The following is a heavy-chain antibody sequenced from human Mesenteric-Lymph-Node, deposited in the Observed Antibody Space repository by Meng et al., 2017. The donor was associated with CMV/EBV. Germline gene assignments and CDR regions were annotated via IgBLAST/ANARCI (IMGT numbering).Heavy chain of an antibody. CDR1: GGSIISSSYY. D-gene: IGHD3-22*01. CDR3: ARTGSGTMIAYFDY. V-gene: IGHV4-39*07. CDR2: IYHSGST. Sequence: SETLSLTCSVSGGSIISSSYYWGWIRQPPGKGLEWIGEIYHSGSTNYNPSLKSRVTISVDKSKNQFSLKLSSVTAADTAVYYCARTGSGTMIAYFDYWGQGTLVTVSS. J-gene: IGHJ4*02.